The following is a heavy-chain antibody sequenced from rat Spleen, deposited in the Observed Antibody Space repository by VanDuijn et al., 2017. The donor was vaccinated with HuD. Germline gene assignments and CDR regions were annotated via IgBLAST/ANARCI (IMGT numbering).Heavy chain of an antibody. CDR1: GFSLSSYG. CDR3: ARSSRYYYSGAYYFDY. V-gene: IGHV2-16*01. D-gene: IGHD1-1*01. Sequence: QVQLKESGPGLVQPSQTLSLTCTVSGFSLSSYGVIWVRQPPGKGLEWIGEIWSGGSTHYYPALKSRLSISRDTSKRQVFLKMNRLQTEETAMYFCARSSRYYYSGAYYFDYWGQGVMVTVSS. CDR2: IWSGGST. J-gene: IGHJ2*01.